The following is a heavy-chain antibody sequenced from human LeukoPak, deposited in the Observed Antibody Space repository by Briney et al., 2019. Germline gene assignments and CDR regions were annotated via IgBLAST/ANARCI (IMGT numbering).Heavy chain of an antibody. CDR2: IYTSGST. Sequence: SETLSLTCTASGGSISSYYWSWIRQPAGKGLEWIGRIYTSGSTNYNPSLKSRVTMSVETSKNQFSLKLSSVTAADTAVYYCASTYSSGWYFDYWGQGTLVTVSS. D-gene: IGHD6-19*01. J-gene: IGHJ4*02. CDR1: GGSISSYY. V-gene: IGHV4-4*07. CDR3: ASTYSSGWYFDY.